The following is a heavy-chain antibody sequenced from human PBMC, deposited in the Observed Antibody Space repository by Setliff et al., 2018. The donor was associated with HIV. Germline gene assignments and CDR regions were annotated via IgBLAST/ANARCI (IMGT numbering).Heavy chain of an antibody. CDR3: ARGGGGDPFDI. CDR2: IYYSGST. Sequence: PSETLSLTCTVSGGSLNSGDYYWSWIRQHPGKGLEWIGYIYYSGSTYYNPSFTSRFTMSIDTSKNQFSLKLTSVPAADTAVFYCARGGGGDPFDIWGQGIQVTVSS. V-gene: IGHV4-31*03. J-gene: IGHJ3*02. CDR1: GGSLNSGDYY. D-gene: IGHD3-16*01.